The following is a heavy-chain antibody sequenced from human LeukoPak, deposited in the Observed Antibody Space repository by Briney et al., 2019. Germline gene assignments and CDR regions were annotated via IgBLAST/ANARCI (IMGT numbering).Heavy chain of an antibody. CDR1: GFSFNNYG. Sequence: GASLQISCKSSGFSFNNYGIGWVRQMPGKGLEWMGIIFPADSDTRYSPSFQGQVTISADKSISTAYVQWSSLKASDTAVYYCARMNSYGYSFYGMDLWGQGTTVIVSS. CDR3: ARMNSYGYSFYGMDL. J-gene: IGHJ6*02. V-gene: IGHV5-51*01. CDR2: IFPADSDT. D-gene: IGHD5-18*01.